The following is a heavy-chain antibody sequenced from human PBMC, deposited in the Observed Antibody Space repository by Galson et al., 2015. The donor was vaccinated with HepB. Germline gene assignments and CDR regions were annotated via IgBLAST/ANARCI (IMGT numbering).Heavy chain of an antibody. CDR1: GFTFSSYA. CDR3: AKGRSGQPSGGNNWFDP. J-gene: IGHJ5*02. D-gene: IGHD3-3*01. Sequence: SLRLSCAASGFTFSSYAVSWVRQAPGKGLEWVSAISGSGASTYYADSVKGRFTVSRDNSKNTLFLQMNSLRAEDTAVYYCAKGRSGQPSGGNNWFDPWGQGTLVTVSS. V-gene: IGHV3-23*01. CDR2: ISGSGAST.